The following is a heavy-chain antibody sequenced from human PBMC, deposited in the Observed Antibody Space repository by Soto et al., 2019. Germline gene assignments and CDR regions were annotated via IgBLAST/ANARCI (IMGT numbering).Heavy chain of an antibody. Sequence: LWGSLRLSCAASGFTFSSYVMHWVRQAPGKGLEWVAVISYDGSNKYYADSVKGRFTISRDNSKHTLFLQMNSLRPEDTAVYYCAKDLEGYCSSTSCYTYFGLDVWGQGTTVTVSS. CDR1: GFTFSSYV. V-gene: IGHV3-30*18. J-gene: IGHJ6*02. CDR2: ISYDGSNK. D-gene: IGHD2-2*01. CDR3: AKDLEGYCSSTSCYTYFGLDV.